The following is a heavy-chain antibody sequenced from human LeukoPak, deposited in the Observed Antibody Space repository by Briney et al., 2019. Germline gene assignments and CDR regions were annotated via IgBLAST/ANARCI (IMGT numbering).Heavy chain of an antibody. D-gene: IGHD3-22*01. Sequence: ASVKVSCKASGYTFTGYYMHWVRQAPGQGLEWMGWINPNSGGTNYAQKFQGRVTMTRDTSISTAYMELSRLRSDDTAVYYCARVPGSRYASSGRFDYWGQGTLVTVSS. J-gene: IGHJ4*02. CDR3: ARVPGSRYASSGRFDY. CDR2: INPNSGGT. V-gene: IGHV1-2*02. CDR1: GYTFTGYY.